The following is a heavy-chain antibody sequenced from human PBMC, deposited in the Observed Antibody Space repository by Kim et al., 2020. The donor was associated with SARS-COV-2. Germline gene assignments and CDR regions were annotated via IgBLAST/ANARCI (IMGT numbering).Heavy chain of an antibody. V-gene: IGHV3-9*01. CDR1: GFTFDDYA. CDR3: AKESAVRFLEWLASNYFDY. CDR2: ISWNSGSI. J-gene: IGHJ4*02. Sequence: GGSLRLSCAASGFTFDDYAMHWVRQAPGKGLEWVSGISWNSGSIGYADSVKGRFTISRDNAKNSLYLQMNSLRAEDTALYYCAKESAVRFLEWLASNYFDYWGQGTLVTVSS. D-gene: IGHD3-3*01.